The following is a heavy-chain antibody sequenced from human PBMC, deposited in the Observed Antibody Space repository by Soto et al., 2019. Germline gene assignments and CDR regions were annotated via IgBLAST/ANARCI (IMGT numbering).Heavy chain of an antibody. CDR1: GGSISSGGYS. Sequence: PSETLSLTCAVSGGSISSGGYSWGWIRQPPGKGLEWIGYIYHSGSTYYNPSLKSRVTISVDRSKNQFSLKLSSVTAADTAVYYCATLPPRIVVVVHPIPSWGQGTLVTVSS. CDR2: IYHSGST. D-gene: IGHD2-15*01. V-gene: IGHV4-30-2*01. J-gene: IGHJ4*02. CDR3: ATLPPRIVVVVHPIPS.